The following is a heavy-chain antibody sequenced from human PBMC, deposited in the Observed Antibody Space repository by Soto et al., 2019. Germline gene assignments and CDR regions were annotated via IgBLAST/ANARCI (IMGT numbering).Heavy chain of an antibody. J-gene: IGHJ6*03. Sequence: GGSLRLSCAASGFTFSSFAMRWVRQAPGKGLEWVSDISGSGDSIYYADSVKGRFTISRDNAKNSLYLQMNSLRAEDTAVYYCATKIVVVPAARYYYYYDYMDVWGKGTTVTVSS. CDR2: ISGSGDSI. V-gene: IGHV3-23*01. CDR3: ATKIVVVPAARYYYYYDYMDV. D-gene: IGHD2-2*01. CDR1: GFTFSSFA.